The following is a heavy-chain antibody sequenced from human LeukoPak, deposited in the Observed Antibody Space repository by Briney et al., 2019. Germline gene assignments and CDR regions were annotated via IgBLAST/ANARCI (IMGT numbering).Heavy chain of an antibody. V-gene: IGHV3-21*01. CDR3: ASGLPFPGY. CDR1: GFTFSSYS. J-gene: IGHJ4*02. CDR2: ISSSSSYI. D-gene: IGHD2-21*02. Sequence: PGGSLRLSCAVSGFTFSSYSMNWVRQAPGKGLEWVSSISSSSSYIYYADSVKGRFTISRDNAKNSLYLQMNSLRAEDTAVYYCASGLPFPGYWGQGALVTVSS.